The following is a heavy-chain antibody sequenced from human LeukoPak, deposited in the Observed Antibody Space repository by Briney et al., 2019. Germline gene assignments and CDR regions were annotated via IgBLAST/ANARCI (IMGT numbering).Heavy chain of an antibody. J-gene: IGHJ4*02. D-gene: IGHD1-1*01. CDR1: GGTFSSYA. CDR3: ARDPEPGTTGTGDY. Sequence: ASVNVSCKASGGTFSSYAISWVRQAPGQGLEWMGGIIPIFGTANYAQKFQGRVTITADESTSTAYMELSSLRSEDTAVYYCARDPEPGTTGTGDYWGQGTLVTVSS. CDR2: IIPIFGTA. V-gene: IGHV1-69*13.